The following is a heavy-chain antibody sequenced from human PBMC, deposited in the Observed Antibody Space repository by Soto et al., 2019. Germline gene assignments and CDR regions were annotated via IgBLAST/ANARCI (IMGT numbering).Heavy chain of an antibody. J-gene: IGHJ4*02. D-gene: IGHD3-10*01. Sequence: GGSLRLSCAASGFTFSSYAMSWVRQAPGKGLEWVSAISGSGGSTYYADSVRGRFTISRDNSKNTLYLQMNSLRAEDTAVYYCAKVSIRGVIAPYDYWGQGTLVTVSS. CDR1: GFTFSSYA. V-gene: IGHV3-23*01. CDR2: ISGSGGST. CDR3: AKVSIRGVIAPYDY.